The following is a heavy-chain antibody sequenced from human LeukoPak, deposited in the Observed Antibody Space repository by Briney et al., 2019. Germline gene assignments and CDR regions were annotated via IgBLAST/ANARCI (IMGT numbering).Heavy chain of an antibody. CDR3: ARFHTGCLDF. CDR1: GYIFTSCS. Sequence: GESLKVSCKGSGYIFTSCSIGWVRQMPGKGLESMGIIYPDDSDTRYSPSFQGQVTISVDKSIYTAYLQWRSLKASDTAIYYCARFHTGCLDFWGQGTLVTVSS. D-gene: IGHD6-19*01. CDR2: IYPDDSDT. J-gene: IGHJ4*02. V-gene: IGHV5-51*01.